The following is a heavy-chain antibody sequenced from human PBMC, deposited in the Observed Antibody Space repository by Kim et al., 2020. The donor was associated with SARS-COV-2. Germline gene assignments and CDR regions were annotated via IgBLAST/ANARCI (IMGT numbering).Heavy chain of an antibody. Sequence: SETLSLTCTVSGGSISSSSYYWGWIRQPPGKGLEWIGSIYYSGSTYYNPSLKSRVTISVDTSKNQFSLKLSSVTAADTAVYYCARDLGYSSSPPYYFDYWGQGTLVTVSS. CDR3: ARDLGYSSSPPYYFDY. V-gene: IGHV4-39*07. CDR1: GGSISSSSYY. J-gene: IGHJ4*02. CDR2: IYYSGST. D-gene: IGHD6-13*01.